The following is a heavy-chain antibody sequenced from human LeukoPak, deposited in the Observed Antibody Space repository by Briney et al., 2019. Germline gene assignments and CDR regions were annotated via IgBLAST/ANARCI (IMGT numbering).Heavy chain of an antibody. V-gene: IGHV1-18*01. J-gene: IGHJ5*02. CDR3: ARGWGIAADLFDP. CDR2: ISAYNGNT. D-gene: IGHD6-13*01. Sequence: GASVKVSFKCTGYTFTSYGISWVRQATGQAPERMGWISAYNGNTNYAQKLQGRVTMTRNTSISTAYMELSSLRSEDTAVYYCARGWGIAADLFDPWGQGTLVTVSS. CDR1: GYTFTSYG.